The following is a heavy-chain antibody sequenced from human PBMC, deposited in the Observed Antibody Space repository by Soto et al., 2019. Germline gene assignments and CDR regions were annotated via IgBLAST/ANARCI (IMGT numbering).Heavy chain of an antibody. CDR1: GYTFTSYD. V-gene: IGHV1-8*01. J-gene: IGHJ6*02. D-gene: IGHD6-19*01. Sequence: ASVKVSCKASGYTFTSYDIIWVRQATGQRLEWMGWMNLSTGNTDSAEKFQDRLTMTRNTSISTAYMELSSLRSEDTAVYYCAAVLYGMDVWGQGTTVTVSS. CDR3: AAVLYGMDV. CDR2: MNLSTGNT.